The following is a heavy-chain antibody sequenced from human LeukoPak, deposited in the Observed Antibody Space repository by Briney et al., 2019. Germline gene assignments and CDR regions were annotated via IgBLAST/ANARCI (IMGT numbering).Heavy chain of an antibody. D-gene: IGHD3-22*01. J-gene: IGHJ4*02. CDR2: VKPDGSEK. Sequence: GGSLRLSCAASGFTFSNYWMTWVRQAPGKGLEWVAHVKPDGSEKSYVDSVKGRFTTSRDNAQNSLYLQMNSLRAEDTAVYYCARDRGYYVFGYWGQGTLVTVSS. CDR1: GFTFSNYW. V-gene: IGHV3-7*01. CDR3: ARDRGYYVFGY.